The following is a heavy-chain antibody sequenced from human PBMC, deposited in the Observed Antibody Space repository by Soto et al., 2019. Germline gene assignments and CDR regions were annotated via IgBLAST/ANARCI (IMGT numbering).Heavy chain of an antibody. V-gene: IGHV4-61*01. CDR2: VYFTGLT. CDR1: VGAASSGTYY. CDR3: TRGPPRVQWFDP. J-gene: IGHJ5*02. Sequence: PAETLSLTCTVSVGAASSGTYYWSWIRRPPGKGLEWIGHVYFTGLTNYNPSLKSRVTMSLDTSRNQFSLKLSSVTAADTAVYYCTRGPPRVQWFDPWGLGTMVTVSS.